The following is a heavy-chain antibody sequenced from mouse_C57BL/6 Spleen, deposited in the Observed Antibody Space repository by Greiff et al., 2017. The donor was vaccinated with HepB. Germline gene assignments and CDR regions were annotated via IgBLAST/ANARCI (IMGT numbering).Heavy chain of an antibody. V-gene: IGHV14-4*01. CDR3: TTGLRGWFAY. Sequence: EVQLQQSGAELVRPGASVKFSCTASGFNIKDDYMHWVKQRPEQGLEWIGWIDPENGDTEYASKFQGKATITADTSSNTAYLQLSSLTPEDTAVYYCTTGLRGWFAYWGQGTLVTVSA. CDR1: GFNIKDDY. D-gene: IGHD2-4*01. J-gene: IGHJ3*01. CDR2: IDPENGDT.